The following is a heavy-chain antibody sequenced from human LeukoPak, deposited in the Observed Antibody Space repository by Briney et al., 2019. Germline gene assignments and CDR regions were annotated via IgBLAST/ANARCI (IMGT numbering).Heavy chain of an antibody. CDR2: INEDGSEK. J-gene: IGHJ4*02. V-gene: IGHV3-7*01. Sequence: PGRSLRLSCAASRFTFSNYWMTWVRQAPGKGLEWVANINEDGSEKNYVDSVKGRLTISRDNAKNSLYLQMNSPRAEDTAVYYCARLTRGTTETYWGQGALVTVSS. CDR1: RFTFSNYW. D-gene: IGHD1-26*01. CDR3: ARLTRGTTETY.